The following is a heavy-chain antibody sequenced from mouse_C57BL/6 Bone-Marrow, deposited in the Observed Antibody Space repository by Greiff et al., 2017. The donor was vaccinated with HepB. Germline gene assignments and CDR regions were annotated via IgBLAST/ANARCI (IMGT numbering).Heavy chain of an antibody. CDR3: ARHGFPMDY. CDR2: ISSGGSYT. CDR1: GFTFSSYG. J-gene: IGHJ4*01. Sequence: VQLKQSGGDLVKPGGSLKLSCAASGFTFSSYGMSWVRQTPDKRLEWVATISSGGSYTYYPDSVKGRFTISRDNAKNTLYLQMSSLKSEDTAMYYCARHGFPMDYWGQGTSVTVSS. V-gene: IGHV5-6*01.